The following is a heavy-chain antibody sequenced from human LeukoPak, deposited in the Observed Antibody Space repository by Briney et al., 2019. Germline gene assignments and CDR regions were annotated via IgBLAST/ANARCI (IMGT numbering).Heavy chain of an antibody. J-gene: IGHJ4*02. CDR3: ARVVPGTGFFY. V-gene: IGHV3-7*01. CDR2: IKEDGSEK. CDR1: GFTFRNYW. Sequence: GGSLRPSCAASGFTFRNYWMSWVRQAPGKGLEWVANIKEDGSEKYYVDSVKGRFVISRDNAKNSLYLQMNSLRAEDTAVYYCARVVPGTGFFYWGQGTLVTVSS. D-gene: IGHD2-8*02.